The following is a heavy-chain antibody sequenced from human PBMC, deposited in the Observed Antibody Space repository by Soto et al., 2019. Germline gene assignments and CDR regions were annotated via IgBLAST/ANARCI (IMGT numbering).Heavy chain of an antibody. CDR3: EGLTGSTRNRPY. CDR2: ISRSSDYM. J-gene: IGHJ4*02. CDR1: GFTFSTYS. V-gene: IGHV3-21*01. Sequence: AGSLILSCAASGFTFSTYSMNWVRQAPGKGLEWVSSISRSSDYMYYADSMKGRFAISRDNAKNSLYLQMNSLRAEDTALYYWEGLTGSTRNRPYWGQRT. D-gene: IGHD1-7*01.